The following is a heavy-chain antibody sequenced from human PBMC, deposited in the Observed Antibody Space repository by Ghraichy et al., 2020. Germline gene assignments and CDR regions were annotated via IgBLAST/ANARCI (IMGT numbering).Heavy chain of an antibody. V-gene: IGHV4-34*01. CDR3: ARRGIWSGYYTKWFDP. J-gene: IGHJ5*02. CDR2: INHSGST. Sequence: LETLSLTCAVYGGSFSGYYWSWIRQPPGKGLEWIGEINHSGSTNYNPSLKSRVTISVDTSKNQFSLKLSSVTAADTAVYYCARRGIWSGYYTKWFDPWGQGTLVTVSS. CDR1: GGSFSGYY. D-gene: IGHD3-3*01.